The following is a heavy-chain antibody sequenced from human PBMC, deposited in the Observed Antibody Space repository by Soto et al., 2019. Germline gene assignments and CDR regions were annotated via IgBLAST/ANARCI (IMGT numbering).Heavy chain of an antibody. D-gene: IGHD3-16*01. CDR1: GYTFTSYY. V-gene: IGHV1-46*01. Sequence: GASVKVSCKASGYTFTSYYMHWVRQAPGQGLEWMGIINPSGGSTSYAQKFQGRVTMTRDTSTSTVYMELSRLRSEDTAVYYCASAPYDYASQFDPWGQGTLVTVSS. J-gene: IGHJ5*02. CDR3: ASAPYDYASQFDP. CDR2: INPSGGST.